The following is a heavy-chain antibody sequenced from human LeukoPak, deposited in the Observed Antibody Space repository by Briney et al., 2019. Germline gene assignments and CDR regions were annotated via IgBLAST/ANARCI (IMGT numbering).Heavy chain of an antibody. Sequence: SETLSLTCALYGGSFSGYYWSWIRQPPGKGLEWIGEIVHSGNTKYSPSLKSRVTILVDTSKNQFSLNLTSVTAADTAVYYCARFGSSTWYEGAFDIWSQGTMVTVAS. V-gene: IGHV4-34*12. J-gene: IGHJ3*02. CDR2: IVHSGNT. D-gene: IGHD6-13*01. CDR3: ARFGSSTWYEGAFDI. CDR1: GGSFSGYY.